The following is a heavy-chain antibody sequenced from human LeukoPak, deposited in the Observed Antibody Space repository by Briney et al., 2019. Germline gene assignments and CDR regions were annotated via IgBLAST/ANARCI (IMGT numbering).Heavy chain of an antibody. V-gene: IGHV1-18*01. CDR1: GYTFPDYG. J-gene: IGHJ4*02. Sequence: ASVKVSCKASGYTFPDYGISWVRQAPGQGLEWMGWISADIGNTNYAQNFQGRVTMTRDRSTSTGYMELTSLTSDDTAEYYCARDRLGYCGYGSCLLFDNWGQGTLVTVSS. CDR2: ISADIGNT. CDR3: ARDRLGYCGYGSCLLFDN. D-gene: IGHD2-15*01.